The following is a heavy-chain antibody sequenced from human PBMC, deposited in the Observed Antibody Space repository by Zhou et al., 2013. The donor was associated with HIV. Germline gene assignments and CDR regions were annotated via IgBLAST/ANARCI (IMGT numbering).Heavy chain of an antibody. D-gene: IGHD3-22*01. CDR2: ITAYNANT. J-gene: IGHJ4*02. CDR3: ARDGLQYYYDSSGPPCY. CDR1: GYTFINHG. V-gene: IGHV1-18*04. Sequence: QVQLVQSGAEVRRPGASVKVSCKASGYTFINHGITWVRQVPGQGLEWMGWITAYNANTNYGQNLQGRVTMTTDTSTNTVYMELRSLRSDDTAVYYCARDGLQYYYDSSGPPCYWGQGTLVTVSS.